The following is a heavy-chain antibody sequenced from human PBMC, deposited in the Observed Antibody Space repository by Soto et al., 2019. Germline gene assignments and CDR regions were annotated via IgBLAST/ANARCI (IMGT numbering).Heavy chain of an antibody. D-gene: IGHD3-3*01. CDR2: INHSGST. CDR1: GGSFSGYY. Sequence: SETLSLTCAVYGGSFSGYYWSWIRQPPGKGLEWIGEINHSGSTNYNPSLKSRVTISVDTSKNQFSLKLSSVTAADTAVYYCARGKGWIFGVVITKSYYYYYMDVWGKGTTVTVPS. V-gene: IGHV4-34*01. CDR3: ARGKGWIFGVVITKSYYYYYMDV. J-gene: IGHJ6*03.